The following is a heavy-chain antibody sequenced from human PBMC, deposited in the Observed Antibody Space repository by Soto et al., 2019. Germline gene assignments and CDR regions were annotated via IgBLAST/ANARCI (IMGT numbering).Heavy chain of an antibody. Sequence: GGSLRLSCAASGFTVSSNYMSWVRQAPRKGLEWVSVIYSGGSTYYADSVKGRFTISRDNSKNTLYLQMNSLRAEDTAVYYCARVLLEWQDTNWFDPWGQGTLVTVSS. CDR1: GFTVSSNY. D-gene: IGHD3-3*01. J-gene: IGHJ5*02. CDR3: ARVLLEWQDTNWFDP. CDR2: IYSGGST. V-gene: IGHV3-53*01.